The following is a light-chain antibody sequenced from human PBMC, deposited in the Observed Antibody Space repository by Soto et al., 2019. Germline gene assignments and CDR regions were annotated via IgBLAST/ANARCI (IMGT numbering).Light chain of an antibody. Sequence: QSALTQPPSASGSPGQSVTISCTGTSSDVGAYNYVSWYQQHAGKAPKLVIYEVTKRPSGVPDRFSGSKSANTASLTVSGLQHVDEADYYCCSFASSNTWVFGGGTKLTVL. V-gene: IGLV2-8*01. CDR2: EVT. CDR3: CSFASSNTWV. J-gene: IGLJ3*02. CDR1: SSDVGAYNY.